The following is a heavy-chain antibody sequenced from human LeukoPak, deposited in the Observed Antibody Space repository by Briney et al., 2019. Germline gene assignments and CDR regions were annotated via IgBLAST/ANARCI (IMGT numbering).Heavy chain of an antibody. J-gene: IGHJ4*02. V-gene: IGHV4-59*08. CDR2: IYYSGST. Sequence: PSETLSLTCTVSGGSISSYYWSWIRQPPGKGLEWIGYIYYSGSTNYNPSLKSRVTISVDTSKNQFSLKLSSVTAADTAVYCCARGHYGDYDYYFDYWGQGTLVTVSS. D-gene: IGHD4-17*01. CDR3: ARGHYGDYDYYFDY. CDR1: GGSISSYY.